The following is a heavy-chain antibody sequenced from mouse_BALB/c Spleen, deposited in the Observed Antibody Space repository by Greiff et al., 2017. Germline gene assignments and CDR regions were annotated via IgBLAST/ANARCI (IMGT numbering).Heavy chain of an antibody. Sequence: VQLVESGPGLVAPSQSLSITCTVSGFSLTSYGVHWVRQPPGKGLEWLGVIWAGGSTNYNSALMSRLSISKDNSKSQVFLKMNSLQTDDTARYYCARGRAYYRYDEGSALYYYAMDYWGQGTSVTVSS. D-gene: IGHD2-14*01. CDR3: ARGRAYYRYDEGSALYYYAMDY. J-gene: IGHJ4*01. CDR2: IWAGGST. V-gene: IGHV2-9*02. CDR1: GFSLTSYG.